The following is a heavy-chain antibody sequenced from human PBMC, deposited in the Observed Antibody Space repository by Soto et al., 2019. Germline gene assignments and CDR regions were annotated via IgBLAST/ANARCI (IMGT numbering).Heavy chain of an antibody. CDR3: ATGTTVTSYYGMDV. CDR1: GYTLTELS. D-gene: IGHD4-17*01. Sequence: ASVKVSCKVSGYTLTELSMHWVRQAPGKGLEWMGGFDPEDGETIYAQKFQGRVTMTEDTSTDTAYMELSSLRFEDTAVYYCATGTTVTSYYGMDVWGQGTTVTV. J-gene: IGHJ6*02. CDR2: FDPEDGET. V-gene: IGHV1-24*01.